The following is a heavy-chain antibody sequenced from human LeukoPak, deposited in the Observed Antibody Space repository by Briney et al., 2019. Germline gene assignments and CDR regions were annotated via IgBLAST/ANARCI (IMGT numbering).Heavy chain of an antibody. CDR1: GFTFSIYG. J-gene: IGHJ4*02. CDR2: ISDSGDTT. V-gene: IGHV3-23*01. CDR3: AKIRAARPGY. Sequence: GGSLRLSCSASGFTFSIYGMSWVRQAPGKGLEWVSGISDSGDTTYCADSVKGRFTISRDNSKNTLYLQMNSLTVEDTAVYYCAKIRAARPGYWGQGTLVTVSS. D-gene: IGHD6-6*01.